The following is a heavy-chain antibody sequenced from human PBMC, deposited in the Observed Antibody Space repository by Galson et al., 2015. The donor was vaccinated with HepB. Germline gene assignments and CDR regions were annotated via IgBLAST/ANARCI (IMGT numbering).Heavy chain of an antibody. CDR2: ISYDGSNK. CDR3: AKDSQPSESWLPHFDY. Sequence: SLRLSCAASGFTLSSYGMHWVRQAPGKGLEWVAVISYDGSNKYYADSVKGRFTISRDNSKNTLYLQMNSLRAEDTAVYYCAKDSQPSESWLPHFDYWGQGTLVTVSS. J-gene: IGHJ4*02. D-gene: IGHD6-19*01. V-gene: IGHV3-30*18. CDR1: GFTLSSYG.